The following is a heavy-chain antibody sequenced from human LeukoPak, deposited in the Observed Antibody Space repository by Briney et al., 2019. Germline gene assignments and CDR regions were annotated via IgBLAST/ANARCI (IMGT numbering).Heavy chain of an antibody. Sequence: SETLSLTCTVSGGSISSSSYYWGWIRQPPGKGLEWIGSIYYSGSTYYNPSLKSRVTISVDTSKNQFSLKLSSVTAADTAVYYCARGEDIVVVVAATSRLVDWFDPWGQGTLVTVSS. CDR3: ARGEDIVVVVAATSRLVDWFDP. CDR2: IYYSGST. D-gene: IGHD2-15*01. CDR1: GGSISSSSYY. V-gene: IGHV4-39*07. J-gene: IGHJ5*02.